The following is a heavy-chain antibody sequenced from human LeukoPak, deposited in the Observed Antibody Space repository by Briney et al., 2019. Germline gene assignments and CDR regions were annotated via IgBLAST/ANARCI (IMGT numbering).Heavy chain of an antibody. CDR3: ARRIYFDY. V-gene: IGHV3-23*01. CDR2: ISGSDGST. J-gene: IGHJ4*02. D-gene: IGHD2-15*01. Sequence: GGSLRLSCTASGFTFSNYAMSWVRQAPGKGLEWVSTISGSDGSTYYADSVKGRFTISRDNSKNTLYLQMNSLRAEDTAVYYCARRIYFDYWGQGTLVTVSS. CDR1: GFTFSNYA.